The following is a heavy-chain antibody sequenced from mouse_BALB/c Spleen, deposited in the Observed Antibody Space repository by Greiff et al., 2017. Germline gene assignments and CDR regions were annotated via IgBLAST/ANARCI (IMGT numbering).Heavy chain of an antibody. CDR3: ARLGSSGDY. CDR1: GFTFSSFG. Sequence: EVKLMESGGGLVQPGGSRKLSCAASGFTFSSFGMHWVRQAPEKGLEWVAYISSGSSTIYYADTVKGRFTISRDNPKNTLFLQMTSLRSEDTAMYYCARLGSSGDYWGQGTTLTVSS. V-gene: IGHV5-17*02. J-gene: IGHJ2*01. D-gene: IGHD4-1*01. CDR2: ISSGSSTI.